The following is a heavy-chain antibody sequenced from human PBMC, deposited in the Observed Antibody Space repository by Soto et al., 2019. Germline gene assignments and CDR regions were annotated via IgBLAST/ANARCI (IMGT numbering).Heavy chain of an antibody. J-gene: IGHJ4*02. CDR1: GGTFSSYA. V-gene: IGHV1-69*12. D-gene: IGHD3-10*01. Sequence: QVQLVQSGAEVKKPGSSVKVSCKASGGTFSSYAISWVRQAPGQGLEWMGGIIPIFGTANYAQKFQGRVTISADESTSTAYMELSSLRSEDTAVYYCARGDPYDYGSGSGVTLRYWGQGTLVTVSS. CDR2: IIPIFGTA. CDR3: ARGDPYDYGSGSGVTLRY.